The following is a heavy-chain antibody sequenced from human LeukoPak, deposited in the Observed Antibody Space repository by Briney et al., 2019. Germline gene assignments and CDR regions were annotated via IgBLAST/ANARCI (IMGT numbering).Heavy chain of an antibody. V-gene: IGHV1-46*01. CDR2: INPSGGST. J-gene: IGHJ4*02. Sequence: ASVKVSCKASGYTFTSYYMHWVRQAPGQGLEWMGIINPSGGSTSYAQKFQGRVTTTRDTSTSTVYMELSSLRSEDTAVYYCARDLGDVDTAMVEYYFDYWGQGTLVTVSS. D-gene: IGHD5-18*01. CDR1: GYTFTSYY. CDR3: ARDLGDVDTAMVEYYFDY.